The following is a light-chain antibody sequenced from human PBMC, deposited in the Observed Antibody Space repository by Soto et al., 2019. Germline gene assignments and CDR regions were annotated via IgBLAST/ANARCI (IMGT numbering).Light chain of an antibody. Sequence: DIVLTQSPGTLSLSPGERAPLSCMASTSVSSSYLAWYQKRPGQAPRLLIYGASSRATGIPDRFSGSGSRTYVKLTISRLEPEDFEVYYCQQYGSSRTFGQGTKVEIK. J-gene: IGKJ1*01. CDR1: TSVSSSY. CDR2: GAS. V-gene: IGKV3-20*01. CDR3: QQYGSSRT.